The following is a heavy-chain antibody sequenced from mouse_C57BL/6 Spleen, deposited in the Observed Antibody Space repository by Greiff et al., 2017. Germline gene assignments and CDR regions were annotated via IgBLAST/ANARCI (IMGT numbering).Heavy chain of an antibody. D-gene: IGHD1-1*01. Sequence: QVQLQQSGPELVKPGASVKISCKASGYAFSSSWMNWVKQRPGKGLEWIGRIYPGDGDTNYNGKFKGKAKLTADKSSSTANMQLSSLTSEDSAVYDCARSDSCSSYPIDYWGQGTTLTVSS. CDR2: IYPGDGDT. V-gene: IGHV1-82*01. CDR1: GYAFSSSW. CDR3: ARSDSCSSYPIDY. J-gene: IGHJ2*01.